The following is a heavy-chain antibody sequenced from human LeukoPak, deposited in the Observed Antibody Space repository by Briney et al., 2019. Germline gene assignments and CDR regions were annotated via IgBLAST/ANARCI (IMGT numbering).Heavy chain of an antibody. Sequence: SVKVSCKASGGTFSSYAISWVRQAPGQGLEWMGGIIPIFGTANYAQKFQGRVTITTDESTSTAYMELSSLRSEHTAVYYCARGDDILTGYYNEASFDYWGQGTLVTVSS. CDR3: ARGDDILTGYYNEASFDY. D-gene: IGHD3-9*01. CDR1: GGTFSSYA. J-gene: IGHJ4*02. V-gene: IGHV1-69*05. CDR2: IIPIFGTA.